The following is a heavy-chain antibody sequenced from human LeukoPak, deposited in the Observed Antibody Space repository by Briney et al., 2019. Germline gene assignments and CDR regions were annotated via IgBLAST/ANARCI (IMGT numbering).Heavy chain of an antibody. V-gene: IGHV3-21*01. J-gene: IGHJ3*02. CDR2: ISSSSSYI. Sequence: GGSLRLSCAASGFTFSSYSMNWVRQAPGKGLEWVSSISSSSSYIYYADSVKGRFTISRDNAKNSLYLQMNSLRAEDTAVYYCARVNYGLDAFDIWGQGTRATVSS. CDR3: ARVNYGLDAFDI. D-gene: IGHD3-16*01. CDR1: GFTFSSYS.